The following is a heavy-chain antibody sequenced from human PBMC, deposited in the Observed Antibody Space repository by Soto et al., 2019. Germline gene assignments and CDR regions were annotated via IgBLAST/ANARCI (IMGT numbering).Heavy chain of an antibody. D-gene: IGHD6-19*01. CDR3: ARDKASGWYRRTFDY. CDR1: GGTFSSYA. Sequence: SVKVSCKASGGTFSSYAISWVRQAPGQGLEWMGGIIPIFGTANCGKKFQGRVTITADESTSTAYMELSSLRSEDTAVYYCARDKASGWYRRTFDYWGQGTLVTVSS. V-gene: IGHV1-69*13. CDR2: IIPIFGTA. J-gene: IGHJ4*02.